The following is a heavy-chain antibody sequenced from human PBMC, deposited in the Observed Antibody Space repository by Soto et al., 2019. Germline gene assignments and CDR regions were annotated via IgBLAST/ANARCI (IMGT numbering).Heavy chain of an antibody. CDR3: ARTVDSTSPTIYYYYYMDV. V-gene: IGHV4-34*01. CDR2: INHSGST. D-gene: IGHD2-2*01. CDR1: GGSFSGYY. Sequence: QVQLQQWGAGLLKPSETLSLTCAVYGGSFSGYYWSWVRQPPGKGLEWIGEINHSGSTNYNPSLKRRVTISVDTSKNQFSLKLSSVTAADTAVYYCARTVDSTSPTIYYYYYMDVWGKGTTVTVSS. J-gene: IGHJ6*03.